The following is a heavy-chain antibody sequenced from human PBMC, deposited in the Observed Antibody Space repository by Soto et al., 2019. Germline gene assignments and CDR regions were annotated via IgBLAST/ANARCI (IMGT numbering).Heavy chain of an antibody. D-gene: IGHD6-13*01. V-gene: IGHV3-48*01. Sequence: GGSLRLSCAASGFTFSSYSMNWVRQAPGKGLEWVSYISSSSSTIYYADSVKGRFTISRDNAKNSLYLQMNSLRAEDTAVYYCVGIAAAGTVVWVPPWGQGTLVTVSS. CDR1: GFTFSSYS. CDR3: VGIAAAGTVVWVPP. J-gene: IGHJ5*02. CDR2: ISSSSSTI.